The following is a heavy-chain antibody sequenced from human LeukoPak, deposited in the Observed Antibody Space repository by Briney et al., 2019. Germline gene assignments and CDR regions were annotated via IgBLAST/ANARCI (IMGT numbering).Heavy chain of an antibody. V-gene: IGHV3-23*01. CDR2: ISGSGGST. J-gene: IGHJ5*02. CDR1: GFTFSSYA. CDR3: ANRVLRFLEPGA. D-gene: IGHD3-3*01. Sequence: PGGSLRLSCAASGFTFSSYAMSWVRQAPGKGLEWVSAISGSGGSTYYADSVKGRFTISRGNSKNTLYLQMNSLRAEDTAVYYCANRVLRFLEPGAWGQGTLVTVSS.